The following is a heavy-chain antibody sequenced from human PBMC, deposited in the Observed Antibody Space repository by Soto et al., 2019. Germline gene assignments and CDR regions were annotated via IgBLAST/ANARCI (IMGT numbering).Heavy chain of an antibody. CDR2: IYYSGST. Sequence: TSETLSLTCSFSGDSVTSHYLTWIRQPPGKGLEWIGSIYYSGSTYYNPSLQSRVAISVDTSKNQFSLKLKSVTAADTAIYYCARRTVNIRTFYSGLKTHCFDYWGQGAPVTVSS. J-gene: IGHJ4*02. V-gene: IGHV4-39*01. CDR3: ARRTVNIRTFYSGLKTHCFDY. CDR1: GDSVTSHY. D-gene: IGHD6-19*01.